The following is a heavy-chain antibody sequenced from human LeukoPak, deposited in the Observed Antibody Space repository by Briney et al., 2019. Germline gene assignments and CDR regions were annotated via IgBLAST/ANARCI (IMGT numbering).Heavy chain of an antibody. J-gene: IGHJ4*02. CDR3: ARDRRGYYDSSGYHY. Sequence: QPGGSLRLSCAASGFTSSSYWMSWVRQAPGKGLGWVANIKQDGSEKYYVDSVKGRFTISRDNAKNSLYLQMNSLRAEDTAVYYCARDRRGYYDSSGYHYWGQGTLVTVSS. CDR2: IKQDGSEK. CDR1: GFTSSSYW. V-gene: IGHV3-7*01. D-gene: IGHD3-22*01.